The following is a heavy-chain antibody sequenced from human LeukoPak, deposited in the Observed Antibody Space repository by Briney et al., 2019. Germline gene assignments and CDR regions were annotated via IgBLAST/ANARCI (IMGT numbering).Heavy chain of an antibody. J-gene: IGHJ6*02. D-gene: IGHD3-10*01. CDR2: ISPYTGDR. CDR1: GYTFTTYA. CDR3: ARETPAYYYDSGPQKTYGMDA. Sequence: ASVKVSCKASGYTFTTYAITWVRQAPGQGLEWMGWISPYTGDRNYAQKLQGRFTMTTETSTSTAYMELRSLRSDDTAVYYCARETPAYYYDSGPQKTYGMDAWGQGTTVTVSS. V-gene: IGHV1-18*01.